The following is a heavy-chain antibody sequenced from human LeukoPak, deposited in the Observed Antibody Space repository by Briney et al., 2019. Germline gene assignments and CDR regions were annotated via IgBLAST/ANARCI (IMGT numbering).Heavy chain of an antibody. V-gene: IGHV3-21*01. CDR3: ARDRGRYYGSGSYYNPYYYGMDV. CDR2: ISSSSSYI. Sequence: PGGSLRLSCAASGFTFSSYSMNWVRQAPGNGLEWVSSISSSSSYIYYADSVKGRFTISRDNAKNSLYLQMNSLRAEDTAVYYCARDRGRYYGSGSYYNPYYYGMDVWGQGTTVTVSS. D-gene: IGHD3-10*01. CDR1: GFTFSSYS. J-gene: IGHJ6*02.